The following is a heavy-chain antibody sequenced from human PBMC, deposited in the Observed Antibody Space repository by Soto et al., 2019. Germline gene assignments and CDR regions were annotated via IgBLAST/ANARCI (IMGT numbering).Heavy chain of an antibody. CDR1: GYTFTSYG. D-gene: IGHD3-3*01. CDR2: ISAYNGNT. CDR3: ARRGPPMDGGNEFWWFDP. J-gene: IGHJ5*02. Sequence: GASVKVSCKASGYTFTSYGSSWVRQAPGQGLEWMGWISAYNGNTNYAQKLQGRVTMTTDTSTSTAYMELRSLRSDDTAVYYCARRGPPMDGGNEFWWFDPWGQGTLVTVSS. V-gene: IGHV1-18*01.